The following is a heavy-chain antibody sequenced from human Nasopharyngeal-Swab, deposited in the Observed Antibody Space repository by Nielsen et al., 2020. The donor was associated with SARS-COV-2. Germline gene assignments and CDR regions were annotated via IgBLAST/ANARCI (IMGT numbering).Heavy chain of an antibody. CDR1: GGSFSGYY. CDR2: INHSGNT. D-gene: IGHD3-10*01. CDR3: ATIGGSSYYYGSGRFGYYYGMDV. Sequence: GSLRLSCAVYGGSFSGYYWSWIRQPPGKGLEWIGEINHSGNTNYNPSLKSRVTISVDTSKNQFSLKLSSVTAADTAVYYCATIGGSSYYYGSGRFGYYYGMDVWGQGTTVTVSS. V-gene: IGHV4-34*01. J-gene: IGHJ6*02.